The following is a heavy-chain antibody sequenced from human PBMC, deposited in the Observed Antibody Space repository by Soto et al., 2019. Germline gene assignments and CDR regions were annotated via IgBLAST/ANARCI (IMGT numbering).Heavy chain of an antibody. CDR3: ARPPLPGYSIHFNS. CDR2: VYPRDSDT. J-gene: IGHJ4*02. V-gene: IGHV5-51*01. D-gene: IGHD2-15*01. CDR1: GYIFIDYW. Sequence: GESLKISCKASGYIFIDYWIGWVRQMPGKGLEWMGIVYPRDSDTRYSPSFQGQVTISADRSTGTAFLQWRSLKASDTALYYCARPPLPGYSIHFNSWGQGTMVTVSS.